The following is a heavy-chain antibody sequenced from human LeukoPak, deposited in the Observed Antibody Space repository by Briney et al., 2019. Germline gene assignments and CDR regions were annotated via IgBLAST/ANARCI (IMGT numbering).Heavy chain of an antibody. J-gene: IGHJ4*02. V-gene: IGHV3-30*04. CDR3: ARGSTHYDVLTGYHYYFDY. CDR1: GFTFSSYA. D-gene: IGHD3-9*01. Sequence: PGGSLRLSCAASGFTFSSYAMHWVRQAPGKGLEWVAVISYDGSNKYYADSVKGRFTISRDNSKNSLYLQMNSLRAEDTALYYCARGSTHYDVLTGYHYYFDYWGQGTLVTVSS. CDR2: ISYDGSNK.